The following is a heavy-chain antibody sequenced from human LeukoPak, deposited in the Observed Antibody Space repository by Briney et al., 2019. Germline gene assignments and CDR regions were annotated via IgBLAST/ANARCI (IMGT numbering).Heavy chain of an antibody. CDR1: GFTLSSYG. V-gene: IGHV3-33*01. Sequence: GGSLRLSCAPSGFTLSSYGMHWVRQAPGKGREWVAVIWYDGSNKYYADSVKGRFTISRDNSKNTLYLQMNSLRAEDTAVYYCAREEYPGYFDYWGQGTLVTVSS. CDR3: AREEYPGYFDY. J-gene: IGHJ4*02. D-gene: IGHD2/OR15-2a*01. CDR2: IWYDGSNK.